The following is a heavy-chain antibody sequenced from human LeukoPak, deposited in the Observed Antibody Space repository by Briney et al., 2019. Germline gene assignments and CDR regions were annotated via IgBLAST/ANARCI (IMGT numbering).Heavy chain of an antibody. J-gene: IGHJ1*01. CDR3: AKDLDSSGYRFYFRH. V-gene: IGHV3-43*01. CDR1: GFSFDEYT. CDR2: ISWDGGSR. Sequence: GGSLRLSCAASGFSFDEYTLHWVRHAPGKGLEWVSLISWDGGSRDYADSVKGRFTISRDNSKNSLYLQMNSLRTEHTALYYCAKDLDSSGYRFYFRHWGQGTLVTVSS. D-gene: IGHD3-22*01.